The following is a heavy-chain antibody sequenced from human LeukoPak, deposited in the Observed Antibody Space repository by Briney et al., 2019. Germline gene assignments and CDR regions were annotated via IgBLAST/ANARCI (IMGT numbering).Heavy chain of an antibody. CDR3: ARHYYDILTGYPNAYNWFDP. Sequence: PSETLSLTCTVSGRSISSYYWSWMRQPTGKGLEWIGYIYYSGSTNYNPSLKSRVTISVDTSKNQFSLKLSSVTAADTAVYYCARHYYDILTGYPNAYNWFDPWGQGTLVTVSS. V-gene: IGHV4-59*01. CDR1: GRSISSYY. CDR2: IYYSGST. J-gene: IGHJ5*02. D-gene: IGHD3-9*01.